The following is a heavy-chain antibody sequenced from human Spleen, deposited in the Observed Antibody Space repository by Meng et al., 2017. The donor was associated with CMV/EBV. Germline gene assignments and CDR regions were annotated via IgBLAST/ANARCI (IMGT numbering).Heavy chain of an antibody. J-gene: IGHJ4*02. CDR3: ARAGYYYDSSGSFDY. D-gene: IGHD3-22*01. V-gene: IGHV3-30-3*01. CDR2: ISNDGSNQ. CDR1: GFTFSNYA. Sequence: GESLKISCAASGFTFSNYAMHWVRQGPGKGLEWVTVISNDGSNQFYADSVKGRFIISRDNAKNSLYLQMNSLRAEDTAVYYCARAGYYYDSSGSFDYWGQGTLVTVSS.